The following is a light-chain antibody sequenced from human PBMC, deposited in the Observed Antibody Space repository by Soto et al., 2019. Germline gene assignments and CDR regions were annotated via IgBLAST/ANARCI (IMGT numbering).Light chain of an antibody. Sequence: EIVMTQYPVTLSVSPGGRATLSCRASQSVGSNLAWYQQQPGQAPRLLIYGASTRATDIPVRFSGSGSGTEFTLTVSSLQSEDFAVYYCQQYNDWPLTFGPGPKVDF. J-gene: IGKJ3*01. CDR1: QSVGSN. CDR2: GAS. V-gene: IGKV3-15*01. CDR3: QQYNDWPLT.